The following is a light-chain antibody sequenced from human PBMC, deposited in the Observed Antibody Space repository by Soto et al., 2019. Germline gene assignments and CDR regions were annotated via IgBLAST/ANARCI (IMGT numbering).Light chain of an antibody. CDR2: GAS. V-gene: IGKV3-20*01. J-gene: IGKJ5*01. Sequence: EIVLTQSPGTLSLSPGERATLSCRASQSVSSSYLAWYQQKPGQAPRLLISGASNRATGIPDRFSGSGSGTDFTLTISRLEPEDFAVYYCQQYDYLIPFGQGPRLEIK. CDR3: QQYDYLIP. CDR1: QSVSSSY.